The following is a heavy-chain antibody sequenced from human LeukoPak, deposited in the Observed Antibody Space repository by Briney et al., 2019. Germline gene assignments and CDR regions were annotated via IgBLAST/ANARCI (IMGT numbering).Heavy chain of an antibody. CDR1: GFTFSSYS. CDR2: ISSSSSYI. J-gene: IGHJ4*02. Sequence: PGGSLRLSCAASGFTFSSYSMNWVRQAPGKGLEWVSSISSSSSYIYYADSVKGRFTISRDNAKNSLYLQMNSLRAEDTAVYYCASILTQRRDDWSDYWGQGTLVTVSS. V-gene: IGHV3-21*01. CDR3: ASILTQRRDDWSDY. D-gene: IGHD3-9*01.